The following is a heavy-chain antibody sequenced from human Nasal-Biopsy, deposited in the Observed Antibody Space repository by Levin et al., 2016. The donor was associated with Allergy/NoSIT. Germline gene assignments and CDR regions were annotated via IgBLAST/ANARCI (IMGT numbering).Heavy chain of an antibody. D-gene: IGHD3-10*01. V-gene: IGHV3-30-3*01. J-gene: IGHJ5*02. CDR1: GFPLRGYT. CDR3: ARTMVPGLITTRPTDL. CDR2: VSYDGGTK. Sequence: GESLKISCVASGFPLRGYTVHWVRQAPGKGLEWVALVSYDGGTKYYTDSVKGRFTVSWDTYKNTVYLQMTTLGPEDTAVYYCARTMVPGLITTRPTDLWGQGTLVTVSS.